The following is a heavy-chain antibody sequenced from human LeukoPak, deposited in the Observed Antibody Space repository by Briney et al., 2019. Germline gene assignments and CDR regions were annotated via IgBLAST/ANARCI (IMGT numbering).Heavy chain of an antibody. J-gene: IGHJ3*02. D-gene: IGHD3-3*01. CDR3: ARGDYDFWSGDAFDI. CDR1: GYTFITYY. Sequence: PEASVKVSCKASGYTFITYYMHWVRQAPGQGLEWMGWINPNSGGTNYAQKFQGRVTMTRDTSISTAYMELSRLRSDDTAVYYCARGDYDFWSGDAFDIWGQGTMVTVSS. V-gene: IGHV1-2*02. CDR2: INPNSGGT.